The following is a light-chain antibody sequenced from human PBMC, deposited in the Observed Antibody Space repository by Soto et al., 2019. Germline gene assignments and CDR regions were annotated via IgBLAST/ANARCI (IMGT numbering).Light chain of an antibody. V-gene: IGKV1-12*01. J-gene: IGKJ4*01. CDR3: QQANSFPLT. Sequence: DIQMTQTPSTLSASVGDRVTITCRASQSISSWLAWYQQKPGKAPNLLIYAASSLQSGVPSRFSGSGSGTDFTLNITNLQPEDFATYYCQQANSFPLTFGGGTKVDI. CDR2: AAS. CDR1: QSISSW.